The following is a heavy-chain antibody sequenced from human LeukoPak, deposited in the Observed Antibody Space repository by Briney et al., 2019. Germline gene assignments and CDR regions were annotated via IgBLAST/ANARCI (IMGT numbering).Heavy chain of an antibody. CDR1: GGSISSYY. D-gene: IGHD3-22*01. CDR2: INYSGNR. CDR3: ARGYDY. J-gene: IGHJ4*02. V-gene: IGHV4-59*04. Sequence: SETLSLTCTVSGGSISSYYWAWIRQPPGKGLEWIGMINYSGNRYYNPSLWSRATIDTSTNQFSLNLNSVTAADTAVYYCARGYDYWGQGTLVAVSS.